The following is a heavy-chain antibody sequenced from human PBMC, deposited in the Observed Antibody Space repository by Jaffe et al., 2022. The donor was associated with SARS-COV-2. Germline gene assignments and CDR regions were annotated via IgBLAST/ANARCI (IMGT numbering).Heavy chain of an antibody. Sequence: EVQLVESGGGLVQPGGSLRLSCAASGFTLGKYYMSWVRQAPGKGLEWVANINQDGSQKKYLDSVKGRFTISRDNARNSLSLQMNSLRDEDTALYYCAKDNWDQRGIDGFDVWGQGTMVTASS. D-gene: IGHD7-27*01. CDR1: GFTLGKYY. V-gene: IGHV3-7*03. CDR2: INQDGSQK. J-gene: IGHJ3*01. CDR3: AKDNWDQRGIDGFDV.